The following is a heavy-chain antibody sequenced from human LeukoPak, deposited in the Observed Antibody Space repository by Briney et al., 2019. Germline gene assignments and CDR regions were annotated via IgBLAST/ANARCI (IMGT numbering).Heavy chain of an antibody. CDR2: INHSGST. J-gene: IGHJ6*02. Sequence: SETLSLTCAVYGGSFSGYYRSWIRQPPGKGLEWIGEINHSGSTNYNPSLKSRVTISVDTSKNLFSLKVSSVTAADTAVYYCARGRSNYYGMDVWGQGTTVTVSS. CDR3: ARGRSNYYGMDV. V-gene: IGHV4-34*01. CDR1: GGSFSGYY. D-gene: IGHD1-26*01.